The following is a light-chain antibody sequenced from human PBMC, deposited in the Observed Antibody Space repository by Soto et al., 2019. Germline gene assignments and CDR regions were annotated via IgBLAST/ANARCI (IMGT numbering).Light chain of an antibody. Sequence: QLVLTQPPSVSGAPGQRVTISCTGSSTNIGAGYDVHWYQQLPGTAPKLLIYGNSHRPSGVPDRFSGSKSGTSASLAITGLQAEYEADYFCQSYDSSLSAWVFGGGTKLTVL. CDR2: GNS. CDR3: QSYDSSLSAWV. J-gene: IGLJ3*02. CDR1: STNIGAGYD. V-gene: IGLV1-40*01.